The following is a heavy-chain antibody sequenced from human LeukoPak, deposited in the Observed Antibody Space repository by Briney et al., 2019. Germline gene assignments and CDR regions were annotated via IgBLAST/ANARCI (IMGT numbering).Heavy chain of an antibody. CDR2: IIPILGIA. D-gene: IGHD1-26*01. V-gene: IGHV1-69*04. CDR3: ARGWVEWELATGEDFDY. Sequence: SLKVSCKASGGTFSSYAISWVRQAPGQGREWMGRIIPILGIANYAQKFQGRVTITADKSTSTAYMELSSLRSEDTAVYYCARGWVEWELATGEDFDYWGQGTLVTVSS. CDR1: GGTFSSYA. J-gene: IGHJ4*02.